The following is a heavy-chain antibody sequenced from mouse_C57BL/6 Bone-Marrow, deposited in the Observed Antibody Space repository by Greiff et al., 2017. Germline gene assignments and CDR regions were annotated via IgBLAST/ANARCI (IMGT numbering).Heavy chain of an antibody. V-gene: IGHV3-6*01. Sequence: ESGPGLVKPSQSLSLTCSVTGYSITSGYYWNWIRQFPGNKLEWMGYISYDGSNNYNPSLKNRISITRDTSKNQFFLKLNSVTTEDTATYYCARDHYYGSVYWYFDVWGTGTTVTVSS. J-gene: IGHJ1*03. CDR1: GYSITSGYY. CDR3: ARDHYYGSVYWYFDV. CDR2: ISYDGSN. D-gene: IGHD1-1*01.